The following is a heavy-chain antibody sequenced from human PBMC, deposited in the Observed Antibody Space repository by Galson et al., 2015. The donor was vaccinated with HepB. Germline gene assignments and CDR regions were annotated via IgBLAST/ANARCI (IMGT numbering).Heavy chain of an antibody. CDR1: GYTFSSYA. V-gene: IGHV1-18*01. CDR3: ARGAIVAVVDDTQNNGFDP. CDR2: INSYNRDT. J-gene: IGHJ5*02. D-gene: IGHD2-15*01. Sequence: SVKVSCKASGYTFSSYAITWVRQAPGQGLEWIGWINSYNRDTEYSRRLQGRVTITTDTSTSTAYMELRSLTSDDTAVYYCARGAIVAVVDDTQNNGFDPWGQGTLVTVSS.